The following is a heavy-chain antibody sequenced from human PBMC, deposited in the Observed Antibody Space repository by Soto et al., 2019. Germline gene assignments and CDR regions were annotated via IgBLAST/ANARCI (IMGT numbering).Heavy chain of an antibody. Sequence: QVQLVQSGAEVKKPGSSVKVSCEASGGTFKTYTINWVRQAPGQGLEWIGQIIPMYDSANYAQSFQHRVTISADKSTNTAYMELSSLRSEDTALYYCATWRTYSGSYCFDYWGQGTLVSVSS. V-gene: IGHV1-69*06. CDR2: IIPMYDSA. D-gene: IGHD1-26*01. J-gene: IGHJ4*02. CDR3: ATWRTYSGSYCFDY. CDR1: GGTFKTYT.